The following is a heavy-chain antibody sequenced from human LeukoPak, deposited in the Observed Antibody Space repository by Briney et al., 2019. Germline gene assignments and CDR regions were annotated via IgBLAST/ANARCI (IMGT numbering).Heavy chain of an antibody. CDR2: IYSGGST. V-gene: IGHV3-53*01. CDR3: ARVGTYRYCDYVWGSYRFYYFDY. Sequence: GGSLRLSCAASGFTVSSNYVSWVRQAPGKGLEWVSVIYSGGSTYYADSVKGRFTISRDNSKNTLYLQMNSLRAEDTAVYYCARVGTYRYCDYVWGSYRFYYFDYWGQGTLVTVSS. CDR1: GFTVSSNY. J-gene: IGHJ4*02. D-gene: IGHD3-16*02.